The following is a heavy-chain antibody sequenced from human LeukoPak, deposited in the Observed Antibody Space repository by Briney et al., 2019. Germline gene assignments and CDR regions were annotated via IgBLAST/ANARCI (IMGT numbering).Heavy chain of an antibody. Sequence: ETSETLSLTCTVSGGSISSGDYYWSWIRQPPGKGLEWIGYIYYSGSTYYNPSLKSRVTISVDTSKNQFSLKLSSVTAADTAVYSCARALYGSVTLDYWGQGTLVTVSS. CDR3: ARALYGSVTLDY. D-gene: IGHD3-10*01. J-gene: IGHJ4*02. CDR1: GGSISSGDYY. CDR2: IYYSGST. V-gene: IGHV4-30-4*01.